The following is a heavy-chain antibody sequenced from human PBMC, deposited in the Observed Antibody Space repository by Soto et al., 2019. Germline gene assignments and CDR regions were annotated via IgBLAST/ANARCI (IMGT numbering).Heavy chain of an antibody. V-gene: IGHV4-30-4*01. CDR2: IYYSGST. CDR1: GGSISSGDYY. J-gene: IGHJ5*02. D-gene: IGHD3-22*01. Sequence: TLSRTCTIYGGSISSGDYYWSWIRQPPGKGLEWIGYIYYSGSTYYNPSLKSRVTISVDTSNFFLFIRLPPRSTLVPYASFFRSYGARAGCYDSSGYYPFDPWGQGTLVTVSS. CDR3: RSYGARAGCYDSSGYYPFDP.